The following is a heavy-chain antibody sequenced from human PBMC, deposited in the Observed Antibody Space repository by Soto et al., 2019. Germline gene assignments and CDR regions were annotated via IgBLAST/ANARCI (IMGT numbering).Heavy chain of an antibody. CDR3: ARRITTGSPGFDP. Sequence: QVQLQESGPGLVKPSETLSLTCTVSGGSISSYYWSWIRQPPGKGLEWIGYIYYSGSTNYNPSLSSRVTISVDTAKNQFSLKLSSVTAADTAVYYCARRITTGSPGFDPWGQGTLVTVSS. CDR1: GGSISSYY. CDR2: IYYSGST. V-gene: IGHV4-59*08. D-gene: IGHD1-1*01. J-gene: IGHJ5*02.